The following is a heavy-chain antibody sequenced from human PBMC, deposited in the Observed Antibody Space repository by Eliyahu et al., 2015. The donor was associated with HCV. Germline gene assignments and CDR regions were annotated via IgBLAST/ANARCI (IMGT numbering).Heavy chain of an antibody. CDR2: ISHDGNNK. J-gene: IGHJ4*02. D-gene: IGHD6-13*01. CDR1: GFFFNDYA. CDR3: ARDPHSSSWYLIGGEFDF. V-gene: IGHV3-30-3*01. Sequence: QVQLVESGGGVVQPGTSLRLSCAASGFFFNDYAMHWVRQAPGKGLEWVAVISHDGNNKYYADSVRGRFTVFRDNSKKTLFLQMKSLTIEDTATYYCARDPHSSSWYLIGGEFDFWGQGTLVTVSS.